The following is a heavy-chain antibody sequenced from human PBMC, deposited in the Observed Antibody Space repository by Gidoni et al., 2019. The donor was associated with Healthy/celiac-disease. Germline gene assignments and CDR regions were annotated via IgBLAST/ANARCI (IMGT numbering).Heavy chain of an antibody. CDR3: ARDPFIVGYSYGSNSEADY. D-gene: IGHD5-18*01. Sequence: TYYNPSLKSRVTISVDTSKNQFSLKLSSVTAADTAVYYCARDPFIVGYSYGSNSEADYWGQGTLVTVSS. CDR2: T. J-gene: IGHJ4*02. V-gene: IGHV4-39*01.